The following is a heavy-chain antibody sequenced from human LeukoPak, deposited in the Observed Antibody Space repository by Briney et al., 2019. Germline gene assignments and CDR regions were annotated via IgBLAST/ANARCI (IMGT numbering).Heavy chain of an antibody. CDR3: AKDHQGDEYLDY. V-gene: IGHV3-33*06. J-gene: IGHJ4*02. CDR2: IWYDGSNK. Sequence: QTGGSLRLSCEASGFTFSSYGMHWVRQAPGKGLEWVAVIWYDGSNKYYADSVKGRFTISRDNSKNTLYLQMNSLRAEDTAVYYCAKDHQGDEYLDYWGQGTLVTVSS. CDR1: GFTFSSYG. D-gene: IGHD6-6*01.